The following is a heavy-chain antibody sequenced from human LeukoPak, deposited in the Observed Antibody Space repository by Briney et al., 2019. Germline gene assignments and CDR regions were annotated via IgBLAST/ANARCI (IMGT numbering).Heavy chain of an antibody. D-gene: IGHD1-26*01. J-gene: IGHJ3*02. V-gene: IGHV4-4*07. CDR1: GGSISSYY. CDR2: IYTSGST. CDR3: AREWELGDAFDI. Sequence: PSETLSLTCTVSGGSISSYYWSWIRQPAGKGLEWIWRIYTSGSTNYNPSLKSRVTMSVDTSKNQISLKLSSVTAADTAVYYCAREWELGDAFDIWGQGTMVTVSS.